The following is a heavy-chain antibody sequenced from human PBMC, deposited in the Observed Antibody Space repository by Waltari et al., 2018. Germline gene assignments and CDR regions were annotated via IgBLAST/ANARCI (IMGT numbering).Heavy chain of an antibody. J-gene: IGHJ4*02. D-gene: IGHD3-10*01. CDR3: ARAQYYDSGSYIAY. CDR1: GVSISRVDYF. Sequence: QVQLQESGPGLVKPSQTLSLPCTASGVSISRVDYFWSWIRQPPGKGREWIGYIYYSGSTYYNPSLRSRVTISVDTSKNQFSLKLSSVAAADTAVYYCARAQYYDSGSYIAYWGQGTLVAVSS. V-gene: IGHV4-30-4*01. CDR2: IYYSGST.